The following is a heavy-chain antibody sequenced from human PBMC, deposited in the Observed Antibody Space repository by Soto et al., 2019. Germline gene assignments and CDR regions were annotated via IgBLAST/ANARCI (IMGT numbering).Heavy chain of an antibody. CDR1: GGSISSSSYY. D-gene: IGHD3-3*01. CDR2: IYYSGST. J-gene: IGHJ4*02. Sequence: SETLSVTCTVSGGSISSSSYYWGWNRQPPGKGLEWIGSIYYSGSTYYNPSLKSRVTTSVDTSKNRFSLKLSSVTAADTAVYYCATYYDFCSFDYWGQGTLVTVSS. V-gene: IGHV4-39*01. CDR3: ATYYDFCSFDY.